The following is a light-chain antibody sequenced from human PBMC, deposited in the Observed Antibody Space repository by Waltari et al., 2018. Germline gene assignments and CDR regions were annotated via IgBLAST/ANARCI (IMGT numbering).Light chain of an antibody. V-gene: IGKV3-20*01. CDR1: QSVSSSY. CDR3: QQYGSTPPIT. CDR2: GAS. J-gene: IGKJ5*01. Sequence: EFVLTQSPGTLSLSPGERATLSCRASQSVSSSYLAWYQQKPGQAPRLLIYGASSRATDLPHRFSGSGSGTDFTLTISRLEPDDFAVYYCQQYGSTPPITFGQGTRLEIK.